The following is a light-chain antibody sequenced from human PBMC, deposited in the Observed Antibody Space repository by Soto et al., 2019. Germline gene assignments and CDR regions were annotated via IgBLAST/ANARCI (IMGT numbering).Light chain of an antibody. J-gene: IGLJ2*01. CDR3: HSWDSTTAA. V-gene: IGLV3-1*01. CDR1: ELGDKH. Sequence: SYELTQPPSVSVSPGQTATLTCSGDELGDKHASWYQQKPGQSPVLVIYEDNKRRSGIPERFSGSNSGGTATLTISGTQTMDEADYYCHSWDSTTAAFGGGTQLTVL. CDR2: EDN.